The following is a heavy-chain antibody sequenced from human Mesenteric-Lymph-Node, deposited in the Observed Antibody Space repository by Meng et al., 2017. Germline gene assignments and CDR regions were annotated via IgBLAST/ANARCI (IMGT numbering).Heavy chain of an antibody. CDR2: IWYDGSHQ. V-gene: IGHV3-33*06. CDR3: AKLDRPGGAWVYFDY. J-gene: IGHJ4*02. CDR1: GFTFSDYY. D-gene: IGHD3-16*01. Sequence: GESLKISCAASGFTFSDYYMNWVRQAPGKGLEWVALIWYDGSHQFYADSVKGRFTISRDNSRNTLYLQMDSLRDEDTAVYYCAKLDRPGGAWVYFDYWGQGTLVTVSS.